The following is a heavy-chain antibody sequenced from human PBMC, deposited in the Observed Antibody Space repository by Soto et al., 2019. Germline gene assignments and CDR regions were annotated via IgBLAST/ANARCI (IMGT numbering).Heavy chain of an antibody. J-gene: IGHJ2*01. CDR1: GYTFNNYG. CDR3: ARCYCSVGSCYTCWHFDL. D-gene: IGHD2-15*01. CDR2: IGPYNGNT. V-gene: IGHV1-18*01. Sequence: GASVKVSCKACGYTFNNYGISWVRQAPGQGLEWMGWIGPYNGNTDHAQNFQGRVTMTTDTSTNTAYMELRSLRSDDTALYYCARCYCSVGSCYTCWHFDLWGRGTLVTVSS.